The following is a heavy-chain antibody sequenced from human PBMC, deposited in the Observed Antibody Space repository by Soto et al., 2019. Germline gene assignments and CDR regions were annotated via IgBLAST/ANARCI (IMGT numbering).Heavy chain of an antibody. Sequence: SCSASGFTFSNYALHWLRQAPGKGLEYVSSIGTNGGSTFYADSVKGRFTISRDNSKNTVYLQMRSLGAEDTADYYCVKPPAYYIYSYAYYPVWGQGTLVTVSS. CDR3: VKPPAYYIYSYAYYPV. J-gene: IGHJ4*02. V-gene: IGHV3-64D*06. CDR2: IGTNGGST. CDR1: GFTFSNYA. D-gene: IGHD3-16*01.